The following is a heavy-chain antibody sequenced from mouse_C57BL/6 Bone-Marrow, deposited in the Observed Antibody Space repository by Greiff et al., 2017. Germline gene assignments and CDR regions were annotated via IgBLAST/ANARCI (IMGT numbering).Heavy chain of an antibody. J-gene: IGHJ1*03. CDR2: IYPGDGDT. CDR1: GYAFSSYW. Sequence: ESGAELVKPGASVKISCKASGYAFSSYWMNWVKQRPGKGLEWIGQIYPGDGDTNYNGKFKGKATLTADKSSSTAYMQLSSLTSEDSAVYFCARWYGYWYFDVWGTGTTVTVSS. D-gene: IGHD2-10*02. CDR3: ARWYGYWYFDV. V-gene: IGHV1-80*01.